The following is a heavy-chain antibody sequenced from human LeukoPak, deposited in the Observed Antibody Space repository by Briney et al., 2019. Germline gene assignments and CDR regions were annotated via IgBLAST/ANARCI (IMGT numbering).Heavy chain of an antibody. D-gene: IGHD1-26*01. CDR2: ISSSGRTI. CDR3: ARVSGTYFDY. V-gene: IGHV3-48*03. Sequence: PAGSLTLSCSASGFTFSSYEMNWVRQAQGKGLEWVSYISSSGRTIYYADSVKGRFTISRDNAKNSLYLQMNSLRAEDRAVYYCARVSGTYFDYWGQGTLVTVS. CDR1: GFTFSSYE. J-gene: IGHJ4*02.